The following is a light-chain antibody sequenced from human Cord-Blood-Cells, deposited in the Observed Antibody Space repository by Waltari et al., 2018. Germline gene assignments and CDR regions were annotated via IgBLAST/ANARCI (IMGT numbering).Light chain of an antibody. CDR2: DAS. CDR3: QQRSNWPLT. CDR1: QSVSSY. J-gene: IGKJ4*01. Sequence: EIVLTQPPATLSLSPVERATLSCRASQSVSSYLAWYQQKPGQAPRLLIYDASNRATGIPARFSGSGSGTDFTLTISSLEPEDFAVYYCQQRSNWPLTFGGGTKVEIK. V-gene: IGKV3-11*01.